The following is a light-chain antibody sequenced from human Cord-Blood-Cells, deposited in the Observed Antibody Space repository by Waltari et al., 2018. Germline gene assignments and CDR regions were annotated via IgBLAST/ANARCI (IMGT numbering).Light chain of an antibody. Sequence: EIVMTQSPATLSVSAGGKATLSCRASQSVSSNLAWYQQKPGQAPRLLIYGASTRATGIPARFSGSGYGTAFTLTISSLQSEDFAVYYCQQYNNWPPITFGQGTRLEIK. CDR1: QSVSSN. CDR2: GAS. J-gene: IGKJ5*01. V-gene: IGKV3-15*01. CDR3: QQYNNWPPIT.